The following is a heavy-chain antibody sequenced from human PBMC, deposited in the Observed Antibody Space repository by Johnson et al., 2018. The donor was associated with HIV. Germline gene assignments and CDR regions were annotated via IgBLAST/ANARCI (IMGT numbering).Heavy chain of an antibody. CDR2: IRYDGSNK. V-gene: IGHV3-30*02. J-gene: IGHJ3*02. CDR1: GFTFSSYG. CDR3: ANKEVGFGEAIDAFDI. Sequence: QVQLVESGGGVVQPGGSLRLSCAASGFTFSSYGMHWVRQAPGKGLEWVAFIRYDGSNKYYADSVKGRFTISRDNSKNTLYLQMNSLRAEDTAVYYCANKEVGFGEAIDAFDIWGQGTMVTVSS. D-gene: IGHD3-10*01.